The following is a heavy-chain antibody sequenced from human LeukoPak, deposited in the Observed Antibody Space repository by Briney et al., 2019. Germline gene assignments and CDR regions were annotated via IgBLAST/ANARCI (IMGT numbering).Heavy chain of an antibody. CDR3: STGYGTNDF. CDR2: IKSKADGGAT. D-gene: IGHD1-1*01. CDR1: GFTFNNAW. V-gene: IGHV3-15*01. Sequence: GGSLRLSCEVSGFTFNNAWMSWVRQAPGKGLEWLGRIKSKADGGATDHAAPVKVRFTISRDDSRNTVYLEMNSLRTEDTAVYYCSTGYGTNDFWGQGTLVTVSS. J-gene: IGHJ4*02.